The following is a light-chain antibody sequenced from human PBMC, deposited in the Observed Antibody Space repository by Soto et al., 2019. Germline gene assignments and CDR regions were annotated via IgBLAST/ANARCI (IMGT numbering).Light chain of an antibody. V-gene: IGKV2-30*01. J-gene: IGKJ2*01. Sequence: DVVVTQSPLSLPVTLGQPASISCRSSLSLVYTDGNTYLNWFQQRPGQSPRRVIYQLSNRDSGVPDRFSGSGSGTDFRLKISRVEAEDVGVYYCMQGTHWPPMYTFGQGTKLEIK. CDR1: LSLVYTDGNTY. CDR3: MQGTHWPPMYT. CDR2: QLS.